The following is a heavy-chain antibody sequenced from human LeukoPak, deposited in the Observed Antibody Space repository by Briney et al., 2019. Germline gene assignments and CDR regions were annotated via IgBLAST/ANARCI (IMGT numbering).Heavy chain of an antibody. V-gene: IGHV4-61*01. J-gene: IGHJ5*02. CDR3: ARVGPVVAATGKWFDP. D-gene: IGHD2-15*01. CDR2: IYYSGST. CDR1: GGSVSSGSYY. Sequence: PSETLSLTCTVSGGSVSSGSYYWSWIRQPPGKVLEWIGYIYYSGSTNYNPSLKSRVTISVDTSKNQFSLKLSSVTAADTAVYYCARVGPVVAATGKWFDPWGQGTLVTVSS.